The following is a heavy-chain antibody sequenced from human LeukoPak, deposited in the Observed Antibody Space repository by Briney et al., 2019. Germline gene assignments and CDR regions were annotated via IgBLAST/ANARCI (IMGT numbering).Heavy chain of an antibody. CDR3: ARSRRSVVTSHPHDY. Sequence: ASVKVSCKASGYTFTGYYMHWVRQAPGQGLEWMGWINPNSGGTNYAQKFQGRVTMTRDTSISTAYMELSRLRSDDTAVYYCARSRRSVVTSHPHDYWGQGTLVNVSS. CDR1: GYTFTGYY. V-gene: IGHV1-2*02. CDR2: INPNSGGT. D-gene: IGHD2-21*02. J-gene: IGHJ4*02.